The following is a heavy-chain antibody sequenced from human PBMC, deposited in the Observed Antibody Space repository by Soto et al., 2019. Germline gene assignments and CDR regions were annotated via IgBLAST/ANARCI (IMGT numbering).Heavy chain of an antibody. CDR2: IYYSGST. V-gene: IGHV4-39*01. Sequence: QLQLQESGPGLVKPSETLSLTCTVSGGSISSSSYYWGWIRQPPGKGLEWIGSIYYSGSTYYNPSLQSRATISVDTSKTQFSLKLSSVTAADTAVYYCARQDPYDSSGYPFDYWGQGTLVTVSS. CDR3: ARQDPYDSSGYPFDY. J-gene: IGHJ4*02. CDR1: GGSISSSSYY. D-gene: IGHD3-22*01.